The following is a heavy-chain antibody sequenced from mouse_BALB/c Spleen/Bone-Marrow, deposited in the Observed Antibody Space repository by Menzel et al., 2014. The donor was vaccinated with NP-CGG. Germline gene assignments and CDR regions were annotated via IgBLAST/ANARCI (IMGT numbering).Heavy chain of an antibody. D-gene: IGHD2-4*01. Sequence: QVQLQQSGPGLVAPSQSLSITCTVSGFSLTGYGVNWVRQPPGKGLEWLGMIWGDGSTDYNSALKSRLSISKDNSKGQVFLKMNSLQTDDTARYYCARDSFLITRALDYWGQGTSVTVSS. CDR1: GFSLTGYG. CDR3: ARDSFLITRALDY. J-gene: IGHJ4*01. CDR2: IWGDGST. V-gene: IGHV2-6-7*01.